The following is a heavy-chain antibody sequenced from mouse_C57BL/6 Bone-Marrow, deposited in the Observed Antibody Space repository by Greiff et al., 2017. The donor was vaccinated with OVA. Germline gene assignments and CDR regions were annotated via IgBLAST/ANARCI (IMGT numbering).Heavy chain of an antibody. V-gene: IGHV1-22*01. J-gene: IGHJ3*01. CDR2: INPNNGGT. Sequence: EVQLVESGPELVKPGASVKMSCKASGYTFTDYNMHWVKQSHGKSLEWIGYINPNNGGTSYNQKFKGKATLTVNKSSSTAYMELRSLTSEDSAVYYCARGCGYYRFAYRGQGTLVTVSA. CDR3: ARGCGYYRFAY. D-gene: IGHD2-3*01. CDR1: GYTFTDYN.